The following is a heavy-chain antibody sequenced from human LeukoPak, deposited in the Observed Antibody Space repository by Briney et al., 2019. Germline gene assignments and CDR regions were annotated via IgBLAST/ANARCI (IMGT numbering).Heavy chain of an antibody. CDR1: GFTFSDYF. CDR3: ARGVGATETDAFDI. J-gene: IGHJ3*02. Sequence: GGSLRLSCAASGFTFSDYFMTWIRQAPGKGLEWISYISRSGNIIYYADSVKGRFTISRDNAKNTLYLQMNSLRAEDTAVYYCARGVGATETDAFDIWGQGTMVTVSS. V-gene: IGHV3-11*04. D-gene: IGHD1-26*01. CDR2: ISRSGNII.